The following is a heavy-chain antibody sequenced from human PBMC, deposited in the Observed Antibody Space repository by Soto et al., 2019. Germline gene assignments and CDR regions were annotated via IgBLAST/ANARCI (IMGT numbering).Heavy chain of an antibody. CDR1: GFTFNSYG. V-gene: IGHV3-30*18. D-gene: IGHD3-10*01. CDR3: GERVSGSH. CDR2: ISYDGSNK. J-gene: IGHJ4*02. Sequence: QVQLVESGGGVVQPGRSLRLSCAASGFTFNSYGMHWVRQAPGKGLEWVAAISYDGSNKFYADSAKGRFTISRDNSKNTLYLQMSSLRVEDTAVYYCGERVSGSHWGQGTLVTVSS.